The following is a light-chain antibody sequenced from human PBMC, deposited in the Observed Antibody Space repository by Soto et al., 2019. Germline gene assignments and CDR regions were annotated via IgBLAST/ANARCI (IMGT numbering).Light chain of an antibody. CDR2: AAS. Sequence: DIQVTQSPSSLSASVGDRITITCQASQDISKYLNWYQQKPGKAPKLLIYAASTLQSGVPSRFSGSGSGTDFTLTISCLQSEDFATYYCQQYYSYPPCTFGQGTKVDI. V-gene: IGKV1-9*01. CDR3: QQYYSYPPCT. CDR1: QDISKY. J-gene: IGKJ1*01.